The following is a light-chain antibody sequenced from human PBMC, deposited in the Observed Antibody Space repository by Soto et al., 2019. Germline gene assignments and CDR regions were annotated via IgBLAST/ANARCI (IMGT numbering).Light chain of an antibody. CDR2: DAS. CDR3: HSRA. Sequence: DIQLTQHTSTLSASVGDEVTITCRASQTISRWLAWYQQKPGRAPKLLIYDASTLESGVPSRFSGSGSETEFTLTISRLQPDDFATYFCHSRAFGQGTRLEIK. CDR1: QTISRW. V-gene: IGKV1-5*01. J-gene: IGKJ5*01.